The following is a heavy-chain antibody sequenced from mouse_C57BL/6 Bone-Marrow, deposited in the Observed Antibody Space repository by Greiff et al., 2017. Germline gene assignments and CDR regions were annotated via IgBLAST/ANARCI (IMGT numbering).Heavy chain of an antibody. CDR2: IRLKSDNYAT. J-gene: IGHJ2*01. Sequence: EVKLEESGGGLVQPGGSMNLSCVASGFTFSNSWMNWVRPSPEKGLEWVAQIRLKSDNYATHYAESVKGRFTISRDDSKSSVYLQMNNLRAEDTGIYYCTEADYYFDYWGQGTTLTVSS. V-gene: IGHV6-3*01. CDR1: GFTFSNSW. CDR3: TEADYYFDY.